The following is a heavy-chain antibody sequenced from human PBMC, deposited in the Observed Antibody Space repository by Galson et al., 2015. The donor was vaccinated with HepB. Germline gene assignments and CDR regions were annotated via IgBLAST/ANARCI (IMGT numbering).Heavy chain of an antibody. CDR1: GFTFSDYY. V-gene: IGHV3-11*01. J-gene: IGHJ6*03. D-gene: IGHD4-11*01. CDR3: ARATYSRRDYYYYYMDV. Sequence: SLRLSCAASGFTFSDYYMSWIRQAPGKGLEWVSYISSSGSTIYYAGSVKGRFTISRDNAKNSLYLQMNSLGAEDTAVYYCARATYSRRDYYYYYMDVWGKGTTVTVSS. CDR2: ISSSGSTI.